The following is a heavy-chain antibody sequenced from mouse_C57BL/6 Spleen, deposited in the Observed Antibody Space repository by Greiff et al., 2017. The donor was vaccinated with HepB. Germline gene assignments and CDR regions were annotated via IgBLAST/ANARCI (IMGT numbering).Heavy chain of an antibody. CDR2: ISSGGDYI. CDR3: TRGGFTTVVAYYYAMDY. Sequence: EVKLQESGEGLVKPGGSLKLSCAASGFTFSSYAMSWVRQTPEKRLEWVAYISSGGDYIYYADTVKGRFTISRDNARNTLYLQMSSLKSEDTAMYYCTRGGFTTVVAYYYAMDYWGQGTSVTVSS. J-gene: IGHJ4*01. CDR1: GFTFSSYA. D-gene: IGHD1-1*01. V-gene: IGHV5-9-1*02.